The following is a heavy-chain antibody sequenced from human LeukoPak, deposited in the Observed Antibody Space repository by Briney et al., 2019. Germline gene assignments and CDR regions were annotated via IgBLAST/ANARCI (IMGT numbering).Heavy chain of an antibody. CDR3: ARQYCSGSICYYDY. V-gene: IGHV7-4-1*02. CDR2: INTNTGNP. J-gene: IGHJ4*02. CDR1: GYTFTNYA. D-gene: IGHD2-15*01. Sequence: ASVKVSCKASGYTFTNYAMNWVRQAPGQGLKWMGWINTNTGNPTYAQGFTGRFVFSLDTSVSTAYLQISSLKAEDTAVYYCARQYCSGSICYYDYWGQGTLVTVSS.